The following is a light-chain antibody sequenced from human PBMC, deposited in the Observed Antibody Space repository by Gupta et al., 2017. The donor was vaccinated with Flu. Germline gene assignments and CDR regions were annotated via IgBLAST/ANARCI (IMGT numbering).Light chain of an antibody. J-gene: IGKJ1*01. CDR1: QSVSSY. V-gene: IGKV3-11*01. CDR3: QQRSNWPGT. Sequence: GERATLSCRASQSVSSYLAWYQQKPGQAPRLLIYDASNRATGIPARFSGSGSGIDFTLIISSLEPEDFAVYYCQQRSNWPGTFGQGTKVDIK. CDR2: DAS.